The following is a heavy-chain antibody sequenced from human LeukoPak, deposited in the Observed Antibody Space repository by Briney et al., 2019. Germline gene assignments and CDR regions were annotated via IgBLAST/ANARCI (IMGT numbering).Heavy chain of an antibody. CDR2: INPSGGST. V-gene: IGHV1-46*01. CDR3: AALAVAGPFDY. J-gene: IGHJ4*02. Sequence: ASVKDSCKASGYTFTSYYMHWVRQAPGQGLEWMGIINPSGGSTSYAQKFQGRVTMTRDTSTSTVYMELSSLRSEDTAVYYCAALAVAGPFDYWGQGTLVTVSS. D-gene: IGHD6-19*01. CDR1: GYTFTSYY.